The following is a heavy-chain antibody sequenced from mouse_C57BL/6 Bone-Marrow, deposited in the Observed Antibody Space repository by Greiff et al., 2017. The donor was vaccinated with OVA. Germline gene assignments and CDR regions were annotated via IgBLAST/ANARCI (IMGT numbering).Heavy chain of an antibody. D-gene: IGHD1-1*01. CDR3: AATTVVEASYYFGY. Sequence: EVQLQQSGPELVKPGASVKIPCKASGYTFTDYNMDWVKQSHGKSLEWIGDINPNNGVTIYNQKFKGKATLTVDKSSSTAYMELRSLTSEDTAVYYCAATTVVEASYYFGYWGQGTTLTVSS. V-gene: IGHV1-18*01. J-gene: IGHJ2*01. CDR2: INPNNGVT. CDR1: GYTFTDYN.